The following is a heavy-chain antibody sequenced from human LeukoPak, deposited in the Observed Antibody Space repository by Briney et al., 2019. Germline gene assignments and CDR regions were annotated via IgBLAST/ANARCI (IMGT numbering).Heavy chain of an antibody. Sequence: PGGSLRLSCAASGFTFSSYAMHWVRQAPGKGLEWVAVISYDGSNKYYADSVKGRFTISSDNSKNTLYLQMNSLRAEDTAVYYCARDLLSGSVVTYCLDYWGQGTLVTVSS. J-gene: IGHJ4*02. CDR1: GFTFSSYA. V-gene: IGHV3-30*04. CDR2: ISYDGSNK. D-gene: IGHD4-23*01. CDR3: ARDLLSGSVVTYCLDY.